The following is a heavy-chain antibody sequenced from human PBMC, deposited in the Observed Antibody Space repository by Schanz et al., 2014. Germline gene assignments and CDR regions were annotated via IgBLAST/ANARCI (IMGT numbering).Heavy chain of an antibody. Sequence: QLQLVQSGAEVKKPGASVKISCGTFGKRYFIHWVRQAPGQGLEWMGMIDPRGASTTYAQKFQGRLSLTGDMSTSTLYLELRSLTSEDTAVYYCARGSCTASGCYDAFDLWGQGTLVTVSS. CDR2: IDPRGAST. J-gene: IGHJ3*01. D-gene: IGHD2-2*01. CDR3: ARGSCTASGCYDAFDL. CDR1: GKRYF. V-gene: IGHV1-46*02.